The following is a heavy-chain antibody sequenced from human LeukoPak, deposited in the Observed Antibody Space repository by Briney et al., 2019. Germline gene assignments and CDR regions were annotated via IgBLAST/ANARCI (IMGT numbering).Heavy chain of an antibody. Sequence: PGGSLRLSCAASGFTLSSYAMRWVRQAPGKGLGWDSVISGSGGSTYDADSVKGRFTISRDNSKNTLYLQMNSLRAEDTAVYYCAKDPGYSYWGNYFDYWGQGTLVTVSS. CDR1: GFTLSSYA. CDR2: ISGSGGST. D-gene: IGHD5-18*01. V-gene: IGHV3-23*01. J-gene: IGHJ4*02. CDR3: AKDPGYSYWGNYFDY.